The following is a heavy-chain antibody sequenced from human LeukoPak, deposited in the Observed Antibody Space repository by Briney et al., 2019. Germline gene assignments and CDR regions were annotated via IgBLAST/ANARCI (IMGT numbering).Heavy chain of an antibody. V-gene: IGHV3-23*01. Sequence: GGSLRLSCAASGFTFSSYAMSWVRQAPGKGLEWVSAISGSGGSTYYADSVKGRFSISRGDARSSLYPQMNSLRVEDTAVYYCARERHTFDPWGQGTLVTVSS. CDR1: GFTFSSYA. CDR3: ARERHTFDP. D-gene: IGHD6-25*01. J-gene: IGHJ5*02. CDR2: ISGSGGST.